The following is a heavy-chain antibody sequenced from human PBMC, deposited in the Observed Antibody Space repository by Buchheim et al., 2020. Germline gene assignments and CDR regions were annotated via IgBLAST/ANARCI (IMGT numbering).Heavy chain of an antibody. CDR3: ARGSYQTGWRGFSYYSMDV. CDR1: GASINSGGYY. J-gene: IGHJ6*02. Sequence: HLQGSGPGLVRPSETLSLTCTVSGASINSGGYYWDWVRQPPGKGLVWVGHIYSGGSTYFNPSLKSRVTISFYASNNQISLMLTSVTAADTGTYYCARGSYQTGWRGFSYYSMDVWGQGT. D-gene: IGHD6-19*01. V-gene: IGHV4-39*07. CDR2: IYSGGST.